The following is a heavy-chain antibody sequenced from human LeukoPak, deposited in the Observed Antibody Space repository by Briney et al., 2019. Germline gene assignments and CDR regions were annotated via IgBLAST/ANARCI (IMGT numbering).Heavy chain of an antibody. CDR3: ARWGFGRATRHDAFDI. V-gene: IGHV3-48*04. D-gene: IGHD2-2*01. J-gene: IGHJ3*02. Sequence: GGSLRLSCAASGFTFSSYSMNWVRQAPGKGLEWVSYISSSSSTIYYADSVKGRFTISRDNAKNSLYLQMNSLRAEDTAVYYCARWGFGRATRHDAFDIWGQGTMVTVSS. CDR2: ISSSSSTI. CDR1: GFTFSSYS.